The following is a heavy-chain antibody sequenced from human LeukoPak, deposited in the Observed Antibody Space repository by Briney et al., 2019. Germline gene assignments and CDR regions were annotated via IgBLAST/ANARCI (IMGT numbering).Heavy chain of an antibody. CDR1: GFTFSSYW. J-gene: IGHJ6*03. CDR2: IKQDGSEK. D-gene: IGHD5-24*01. V-gene: IGHV3-7*01. CDR3: ARIRRDGYNAYYYYYMDV. Sequence: GGSLRLSCAASGFTFSSYWMSWVRQAPGKGLEWVANIKQDGSEKYYVDSVKGRFTISRDNAKNSLYLQMNSLRAEDTAVYYCARIRRDGYNAYYYYYMDVWGKGTTVTISS.